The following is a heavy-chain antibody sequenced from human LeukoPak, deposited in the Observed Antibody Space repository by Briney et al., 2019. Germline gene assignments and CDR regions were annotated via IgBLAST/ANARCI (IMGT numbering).Heavy chain of an antibody. CDR1: GYTFSNFG. CDR2: ISGNNDNP. D-gene: IGHD2-2*01. CDR3: ARDGTSTDDY. J-gene: IGHJ4*02. V-gene: IGHV1-18*01. Sequence: ASVGVSCKASGYTFSNFGINWVRQAPGQGLEWMGWISGNNDNPNYGQKFQGRFTVTTDSSTNTAYMELRNLRLDDTAVYYCARDGTSTDDYWGQGTLVTVSS.